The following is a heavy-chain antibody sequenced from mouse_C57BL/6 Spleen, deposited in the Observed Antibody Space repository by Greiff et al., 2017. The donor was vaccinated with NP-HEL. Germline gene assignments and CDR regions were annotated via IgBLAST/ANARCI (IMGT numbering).Heavy chain of an antibody. CDR2: IDPSASYT. CDR1: GYTFTSYW. J-gene: IGHJ2*01. V-gene: IGHV1-59*01. CDR3: ARFYDYDGY. Sequence: VQLQQPGAELVRPGTSVKLSCKASGYTFTSYWMHWVKQRPGQGLEWIGVIDPSASYTNYNQKFKGKATLTVDTSSSTAYMQLSSLTSEDSAVYYCARFYDYDGYWGQGTTLTVSS. D-gene: IGHD2-4*01.